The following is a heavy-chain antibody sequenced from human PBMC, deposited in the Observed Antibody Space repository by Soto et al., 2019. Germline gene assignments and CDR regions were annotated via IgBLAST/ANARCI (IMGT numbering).Heavy chain of an antibody. CDR2: FDPEDGET. Sequence: ASVKVSCKVSGYTLTELSMHWVRQAPGKGLEWMGGFDPEDGETIYAQKFQGRVTMTEDTSTDTAYMELSSLRSEDTAVYYCATVGIAVAGTPFEWPPDYWGQGTLVTVSS. J-gene: IGHJ4*02. V-gene: IGHV1-24*01. CDR3: ATVGIAVAGTPFEWPPDY. CDR1: GYTLTELS. D-gene: IGHD6-19*01.